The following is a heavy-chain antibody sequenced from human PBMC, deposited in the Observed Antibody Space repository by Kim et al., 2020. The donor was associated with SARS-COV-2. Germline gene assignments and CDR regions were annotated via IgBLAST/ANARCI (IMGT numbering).Heavy chain of an antibody. D-gene: IGHD6-19*01. Sequence: KSYAGSVKARSTITRDNARNSLYLQMNSLRDEDTAVYYCARDTSGWDGGVWGQGTTVTVSS. V-gene: IGHV3-48*02. J-gene: IGHJ6*02. CDR2: K. CDR3: ARDTSGWDGGV.